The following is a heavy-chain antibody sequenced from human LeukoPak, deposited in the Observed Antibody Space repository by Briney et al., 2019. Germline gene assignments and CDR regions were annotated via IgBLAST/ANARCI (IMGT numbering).Heavy chain of an antibody. CDR2: IKQDGSEK. D-gene: IGHD6-6*01. V-gene: IGHV3-7*01. J-gene: IGHJ4*02. CDR1: GFSFSSYW. CDR3: AREYASSSGEFDY. Sequence: PGGSLRLSRAASGFSFSSYWMSWVRQAPGKGLEWVANIKQDGSEKYYVDSVKGRFTISRDNAKNSLYLQMNSLRVEDTAVYYCAREYASSSGEFDYWGQGTLVTVSS.